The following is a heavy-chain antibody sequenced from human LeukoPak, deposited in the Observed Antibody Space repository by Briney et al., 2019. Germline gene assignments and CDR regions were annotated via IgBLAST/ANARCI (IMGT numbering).Heavy chain of an antibody. CDR1: GYSISSGHY. CDR3: ASLDHYDFWSGYYLFDY. CDR2: IYHSGST. Sequence: PSETLSLTCTVSGYSISSGHYWGWIRQPPGKGLEWIGSIYHSGSTYYNPSLKSRVTISVDTSKNQFSLKLSSVTAADTAVYYCASLDHYDFWSGYYLFDYWGQGTLVTVSS. V-gene: IGHV4-38-2*02. J-gene: IGHJ4*02. D-gene: IGHD3-3*01.